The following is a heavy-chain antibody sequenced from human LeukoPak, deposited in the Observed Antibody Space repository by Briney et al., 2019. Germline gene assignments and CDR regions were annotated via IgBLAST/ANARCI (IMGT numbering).Heavy chain of an antibody. D-gene: IGHD3-22*01. CDR2: INHSGST. V-gene: IGHV4-34*01. Sequence: SETLSLTCAVYGGSFSGYYWSWIRQPPGKGLEWIGEINHSGSTNYNPSLKSRVTISVDTSRNQFSLKLSSVTAADTAVYYCASTYNYDSSGYSYFDYWGQGTLVTVSS. CDR3: ASTYNYDSSGYSYFDY. J-gene: IGHJ4*02. CDR1: GGSFSGYY.